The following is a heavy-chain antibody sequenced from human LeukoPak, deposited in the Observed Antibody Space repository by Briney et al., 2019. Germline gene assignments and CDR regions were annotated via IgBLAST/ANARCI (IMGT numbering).Heavy chain of an antibody. CDR3: AKAHCSPTSCSRIDY. CDR1: GXTFSTCA. D-gene: IGHD2-2*01. CDR2: ISGSGGST. Sequence: GGSLRLSCAASGXTFSTCAMGWVPQAPGKGLGWVSAISGSGGSTFYADSVKGRFTISRDNSKNTVYLQMSGLRAEDTALYYCAKAHCSPTSCSRIDYWGQGTLVTVSS. V-gene: IGHV3-23*01. J-gene: IGHJ4*02.